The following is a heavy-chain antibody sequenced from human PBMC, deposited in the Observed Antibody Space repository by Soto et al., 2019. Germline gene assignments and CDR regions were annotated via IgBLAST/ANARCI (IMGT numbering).Heavy chain of an antibody. CDR1: GGTFSSYA. J-gene: IGHJ6*02. D-gene: IGHD6-13*01. Sequence: GASVKVSCKASGGTFSSYAISWVRQAPGQGLEWMGGIIPIFGTANYAQNFQGRVTITADKSTSTAYMELSSLRSEDTAVYYCAREQAADYYYYYGMDVWGQGTTVTVSS. CDR2: IIPIFGTA. CDR3: AREQAADYYYYYGMDV. V-gene: IGHV1-69*06.